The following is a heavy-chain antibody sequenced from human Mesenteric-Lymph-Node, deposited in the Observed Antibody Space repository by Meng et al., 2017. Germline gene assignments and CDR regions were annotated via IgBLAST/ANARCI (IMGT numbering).Heavy chain of an antibody. V-gene: IGHV3-30*07. Sequence: GESLKISCAASGFTFSSYAMHWVRQAPGKGLEWVAVISYDGSNKYYADSVKGRFTISRDNSKNTLYLQMNSLRAEDTAVYYCARDRLLRMVRGTLDPYFDYWGQGKQVNGAS. CDR1: GFTFSSYA. CDR2: ISYDGSNK. D-gene: IGHD3-10*01. CDR3: ARDRLLRMVRGTLDPYFDY. J-gene: IGHJ4*01.